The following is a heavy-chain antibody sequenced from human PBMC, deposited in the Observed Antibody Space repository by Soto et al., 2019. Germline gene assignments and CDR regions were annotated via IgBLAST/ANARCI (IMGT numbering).Heavy chain of an antibody. CDR1: GGTFSSYA. CDR3: ARAAAAGSGGTYYSSGMDV. D-gene: IGHD6-13*01. J-gene: IGHJ6*02. Sequence: QVQLVQSGAEVKKPGSSVKVSCKASGGTFSSYAISWVRQAPGQGLEWMGGIIPIFGTANYAQKFQGRVTITADESRSTAYMELSRLRSEDTAVYYCARAAAAGSGGTYYSSGMDVWGQGTTVTVSS. V-gene: IGHV1-69*01. CDR2: IIPIFGTA.